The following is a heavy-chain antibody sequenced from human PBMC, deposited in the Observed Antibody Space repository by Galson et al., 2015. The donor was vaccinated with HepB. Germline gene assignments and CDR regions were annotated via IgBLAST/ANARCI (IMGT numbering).Heavy chain of an antibody. J-gene: IGHJ4*02. CDR1: GYTFSNYA. CDR2: ISAGDGKT. Sequence: SVKVSCKASGYTFSNYAIHWVRQAPGQSLEWMGWISAGDGKTKYPQKFQDRLTFTRDTSATTAYMELTSLTSADTAVYFCAKTPQVGAPYSGIDYWGQGTLVTVSS. D-gene: IGHD1-26*01. CDR3: AKTPQVGAPYSGIDY. V-gene: IGHV1-3*01.